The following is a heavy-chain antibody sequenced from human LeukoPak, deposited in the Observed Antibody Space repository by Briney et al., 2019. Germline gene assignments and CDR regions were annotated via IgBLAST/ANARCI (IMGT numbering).Heavy chain of an antibody. CDR3: ARDLPYYYGSGSPRFDY. V-gene: IGHV4-34*01. D-gene: IGHD3-10*01. CDR2: INHSGST. J-gene: IGHJ4*02. Sequence: PSETLSLTCAVYGGSFGGYYWSWIRQPPGKGLEWIGEINHSGSTNYNPSLKSRVTISVDTSKNQFSLKLSSVTAADTAVYYCARDLPYYYGSGSPRFDYWGQGTLVTVSS. CDR1: GGSFGGYY.